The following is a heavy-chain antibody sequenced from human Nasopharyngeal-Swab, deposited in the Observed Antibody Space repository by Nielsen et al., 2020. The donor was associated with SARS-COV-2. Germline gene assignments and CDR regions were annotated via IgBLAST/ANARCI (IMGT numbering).Heavy chain of an antibody. CDR3: ARQGGPDIVVVPAACGDY. Sequence: GESLKISCKGSGYSFTSYWIGWVRQMPGKGLEWMWIIYPGDSDTRYSPSFQGQATISADKSISTAYLQWSSLKASDTAMYYCARQGGPDIVVVPAACGDYWGQGTLVTVSS. J-gene: IGHJ4*02. D-gene: IGHD2-2*01. V-gene: IGHV5-51*01. CDR1: GYSFTSYW. CDR2: IYPGDSDT.